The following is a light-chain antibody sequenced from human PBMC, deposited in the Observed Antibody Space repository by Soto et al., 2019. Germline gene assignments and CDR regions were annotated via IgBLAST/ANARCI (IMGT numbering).Light chain of an antibody. CDR3: AAWDDSLNGVI. CDR2: SNN. V-gene: IGLV1-40*01. Sequence: QSVLTQPPSVSGAPGQRVTISCTGSGSNIGAGYDVHWYQHLPGTAPKLLIYSNNERPSGVPDRFSGSKSGTSASLAISGLQSGDEADYYCAAWDDSLNGVIFGGGTKLTVL. J-gene: IGLJ2*01. CDR1: GSNIGAGYD.